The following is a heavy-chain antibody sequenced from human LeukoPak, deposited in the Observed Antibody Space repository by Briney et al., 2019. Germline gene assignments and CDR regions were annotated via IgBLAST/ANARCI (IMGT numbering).Heavy chain of an antibody. Sequence: GRSLRLSCAASGFTFSSYGMHWVRQAPGKGLEWVAVIWYDGSNKYYADSVKGRFTISRDNSKNTLYLQMNSLRAEDTAVYYCAKEGRIAAAGLFDYWGQGTLDTVSS. CDR1: GFTFSSYG. CDR3: AKEGRIAAAGLFDY. V-gene: IGHV3-33*06. CDR2: IWYDGSNK. J-gene: IGHJ4*02. D-gene: IGHD6-13*01.